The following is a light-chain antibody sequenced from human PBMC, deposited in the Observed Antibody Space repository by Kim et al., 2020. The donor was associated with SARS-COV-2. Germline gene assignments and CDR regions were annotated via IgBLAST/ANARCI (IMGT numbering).Light chain of an antibody. CDR3: NSRDSSGNWV. Sequence: VALGKAVRITCQGDSISSYYASWDQQKPGQAPVLVIYGKNNRPSGIPDRFSGSSSGNTASLTITGAQAEDEADYYCNSRDSSGNWVFGGGTQLTVL. V-gene: IGLV3-19*01. CDR1: SISSYY. CDR2: GKN. J-gene: IGLJ3*02.